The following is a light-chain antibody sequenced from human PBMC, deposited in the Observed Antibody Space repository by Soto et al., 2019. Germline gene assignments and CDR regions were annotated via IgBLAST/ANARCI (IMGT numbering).Light chain of an antibody. CDR3: QQYNNWRQWT. CDR2: GAS. V-gene: IGKV3-15*01. CDR1: QSVSSN. Sequence: EIVMTQSPATLSVSPGERATLSCRASQSVSSNLAWYQQKPGQAPRLLIYGASTRATGIPARFSGSESGTEFTLTISSLQSEDFAVYYCQQYNNWRQWTFGQGTKV. J-gene: IGKJ1*01.